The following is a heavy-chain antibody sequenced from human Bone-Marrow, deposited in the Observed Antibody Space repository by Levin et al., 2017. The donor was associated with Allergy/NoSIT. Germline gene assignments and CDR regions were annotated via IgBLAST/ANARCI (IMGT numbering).Heavy chain of an antibody. V-gene: IGHV4-39*07. J-gene: IGHJ4*01. CDR3: AREGTPQSCDY. D-gene: IGHD1-14*01. CDR2: IYYIWNT. CDR1: GGSISRSPYY. Sequence: SQTLSLTCTVSGGSISRSPYYWVWIRQPPGKGLEWIGSIYYIWNTYYNPSLKSRATISVDTSKNLFSLKLSSVTAADTAVYYCAREGTPQSCDYWGQGTLVTVSS.